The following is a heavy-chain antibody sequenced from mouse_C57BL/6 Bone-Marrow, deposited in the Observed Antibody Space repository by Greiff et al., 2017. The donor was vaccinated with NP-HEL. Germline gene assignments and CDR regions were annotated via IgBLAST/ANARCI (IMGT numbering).Heavy chain of an antibody. D-gene: IGHD1-1*01. CDR2: IRLKSDNYAT. V-gene: IGHV6-3*01. Sequence: EVHLVESGGGLVQPGGSMKLSCVASGFTFSNYWMNWVRQSPEKGLEWVAQIRLKSDNYATHYAESVKGRFTISRDDSKSSVYLQMNNLRAEDTGIYYCTGLFITSVAYWGQGTLVTVSA. CDR3: TGLFITSVAY. CDR1: GFTFSNYW. J-gene: IGHJ3*01.